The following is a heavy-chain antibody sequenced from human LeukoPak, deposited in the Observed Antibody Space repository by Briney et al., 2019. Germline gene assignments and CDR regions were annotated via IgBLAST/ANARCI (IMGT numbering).Heavy chain of an antibody. CDR2: IIPIFGIA. CDR3: ARGGKLLLWFGELWADAFDI. Sequence: SVKVSCKASGGTFSSYVISWVRQAPGQGLEWMGRIIPIFGIANYAQKFQGRVTITADKSTSTAYMELSSLRSEDTAVYYCARGGKLLLWFGELWADAFDIWGQGTMVTVSS. J-gene: IGHJ3*02. CDR1: GGTFSSYV. V-gene: IGHV1-69*04. D-gene: IGHD3-10*01.